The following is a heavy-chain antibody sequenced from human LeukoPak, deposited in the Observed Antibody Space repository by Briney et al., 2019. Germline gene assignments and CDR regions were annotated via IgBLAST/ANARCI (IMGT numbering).Heavy chain of an antibody. J-gene: IGHJ3*02. CDR2: IYYSGST. CDR1: GDSINSYY. D-gene: IGHD2-2*01. Sequence: PSETLSLTCTVSGDSINSYYWSWIRQPPGKGLEWIGYIYYSGSTNYNPSLKSRVTISVDTSKNQFSLKLSSVTAADTAVYYCARRVGVVVPAAMTRGNAFDIWGQGTMVTVSS. CDR3: ARRVGVVVPAAMTRGNAFDI. V-gene: IGHV4-59*08.